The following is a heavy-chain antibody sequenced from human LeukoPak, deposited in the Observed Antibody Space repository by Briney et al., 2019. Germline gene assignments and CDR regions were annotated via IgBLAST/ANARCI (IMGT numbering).Heavy chain of an antibody. V-gene: IGHV4-59*01. CDR2: IYYSGST. Sequence: SETLSLTCTVSGGSISSYYWSWIRQPPGKGLEWLGYIYYSGSTNYNPSLKSRVTISVDTYKNQFSLKLSSVTAADTAVYYYAAGVYSIYFDYWGQGTLVTVSS. J-gene: IGHJ4*02. CDR1: GGSISSYY. D-gene: IGHD4-11*01. CDR3: AAGVYSIYFDY.